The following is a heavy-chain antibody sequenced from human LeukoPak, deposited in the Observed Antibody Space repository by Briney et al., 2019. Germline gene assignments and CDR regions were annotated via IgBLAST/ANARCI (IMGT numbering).Heavy chain of an antibody. CDR3: ARDLCGSCYRSRNLRRPPNFGWFDP. V-gene: IGHV4-39*07. Sequence: PSETLSLTCTVSGGSISSSSYYWGWIRQPPGKGLEWIGSIYYSGSTYYNPSLKSRVTISVDTSKNQFSLKLSSVTAADTAVYYCARDLCGSCYRSRNLRRPPNFGWFDPWGQGTLVTVSS. CDR1: GGSISSSSYY. D-gene: IGHD2-15*01. CDR2: IYYSGST. J-gene: IGHJ5*02.